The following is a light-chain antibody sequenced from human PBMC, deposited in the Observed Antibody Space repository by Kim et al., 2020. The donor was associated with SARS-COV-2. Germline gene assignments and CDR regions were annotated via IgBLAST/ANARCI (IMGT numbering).Light chain of an antibody. V-gene: IGKV1-5*03. CDR3: QQYKFYWT. CDR1: ESLNNL. J-gene: IGKJ1*01. Sequence: DIQMTQSPSTLSASVGDRVTITCRASESLNNLLAWYQQKPGKAPKVLVYDASNLESGVPSRFSGSGSGTEFTLTISSLQPDDFATYYCQQYKFYWTFGQGTKVDIK. CDR2: DAS.